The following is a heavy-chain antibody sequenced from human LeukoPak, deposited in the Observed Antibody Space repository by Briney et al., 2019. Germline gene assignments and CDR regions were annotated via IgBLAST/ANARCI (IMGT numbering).Heavy chain of an antibody. Sequence: SETLSLTCTVSGGSISSSSDYWDWIRQPPGKGLEWIGSLYYSGSTYYSPSLKSRVTISVDTSKNQFSLSLSSVTAADTAVYYCARHMYDRSGRPFDYWGQGTLVTVSS. D-gene: IGHD3-22*01. CDR2: LYYSGST. V-gene: IGHV4-39*01. CDR1: GGSISSSSDY. J-gene: IGHJ4*02. CDR3: ARHMYDRSGRPFDY.